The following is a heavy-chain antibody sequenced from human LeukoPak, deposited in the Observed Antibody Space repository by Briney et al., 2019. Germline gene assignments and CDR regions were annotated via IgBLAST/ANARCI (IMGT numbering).Heavy chain of an antibody. CDR2: INWNGGST. D-gene: IGHD5-12*01. Sequence: GGSLRLSCAASGFTFDDYGMSWVRQAPGKGLEWVSGINWNGGSTGYADSVKGRFTISRDNAKNSLYLQMNSLRAEDMALYHCARGSRDGYNPWGQGTLVTVSS. J-gene: IGHJ4*02. CDR1: GFTFDDYG. CDR3: ARGSRDGYNP. V-gene: IGHV3-20*01.